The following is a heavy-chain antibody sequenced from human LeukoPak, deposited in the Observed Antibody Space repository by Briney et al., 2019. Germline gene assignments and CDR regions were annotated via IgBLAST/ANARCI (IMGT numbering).Heavy chain of an antibody. J-gene: IGHJ4*02. CDR2: TYQRSKWYN. CDR1: GDSVSGNRAT. D-gene: IGHD6-19*01. Sequence: SQTLSLTCAISGDSVSGNRATWNWIRQSPSRGLEWLGRTYQRSKWYNDYAVSVKSRITINPDISKNQFSLQLNSVTPEDTAVYYCARSPSPYSSGWYFDYWGQGTLVTVSS. CDR3: ARSPSPYSSGWYFDY. V-gene: IGHV6-1*01.